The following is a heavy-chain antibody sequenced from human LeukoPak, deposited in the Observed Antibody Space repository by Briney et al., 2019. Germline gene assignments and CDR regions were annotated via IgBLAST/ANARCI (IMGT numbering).Heavy chain of an antibody. J-gene: IGHJ4*02. Sequence: ASVKVSCKTSGGSISSYAMSWVRQAPGQGLEWMGGIIPMFGTVNYAQKFQDRVTITADESTSTAYMELSSLRSEDTAFYYCARGTRGGYYDIMTGRMLYYFDNWGQGTLVTVSS. CDR2: IIPMFGTV. CDR1: GGSISSYA. D-gene: IGHD3-9*01. V-gene: IGHV1-69*13. CDR3: ARGTRGGYYDIMTGRMLYYFDN.